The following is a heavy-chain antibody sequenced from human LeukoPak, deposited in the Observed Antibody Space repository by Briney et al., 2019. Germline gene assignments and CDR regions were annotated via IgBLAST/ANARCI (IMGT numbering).Heavy chain of an antibody. CDR2: ISGSGGST. J-gene: IGHJ4*02. CDR1: GFTFSSYA. Sequence: GGSLRLSCAASGFTFSSYAMSWVRQAPGKGLEWVSAISGSGGSTYYADSVKGRFTISSDNSKNTLYLQMNSLRAEDTAVYYCAKDLYYYDGRSLDYWGQGTLVTVSS. D-gene: IGHD3-22*01. CDR3: AKDLYYYDGRSLDY. V-gene: IGHV3-23*01.